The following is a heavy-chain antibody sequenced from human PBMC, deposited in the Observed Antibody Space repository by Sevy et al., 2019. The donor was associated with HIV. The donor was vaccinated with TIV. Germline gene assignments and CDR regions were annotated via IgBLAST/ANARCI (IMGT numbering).Heavy chain of an antibody. J-gene: IGHJ4*02. Sequence: GGSLRLSCTASGFTFGDYAVGWFRQAPGKGLEWVSFIRRRAFGGTIEYAASVKGRFTISKDDSQSTAYLQMNSLKTEDTAVYYCIRAEQYEYDSTSYYDYFDYWGQGTLVTVSS. CDR2: IRRRAFGGTI. CDR3: IRAEQYEYDSTSYYDYFDY. V-gene: IGHV3-49*03. CDR1: GFTFGDYA. D-gene: IGHD3-22*01.